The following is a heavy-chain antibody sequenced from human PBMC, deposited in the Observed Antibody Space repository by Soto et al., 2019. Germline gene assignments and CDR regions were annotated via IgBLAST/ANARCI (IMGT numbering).Heavy chain of an antibody. D-gene: IGHD2-21*01. J-gene: IGHJ4*02. CDR3: ARPNPQRGSGFLFDY. Sequence: QVQLVQSGAEVKKPGSSVKVSCKASGGTFSSYTISWVRQAPGQGLEWMGRIIPILGIANYAQKFQGRVTITADKSTSTAYMELSSLRSEDTAVYYCARPNPQRGSGFLFDYLGQGTLVTVSS. V-gene: IGHV1-69*02. CDR2: IIPILGIA. CDR1: GGTFSSYT.